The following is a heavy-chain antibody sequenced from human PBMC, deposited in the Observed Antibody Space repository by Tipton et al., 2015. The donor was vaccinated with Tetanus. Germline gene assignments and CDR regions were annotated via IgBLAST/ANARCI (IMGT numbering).Heavy chain of an antibody. Sequence: QSGAEVKKPGESLKISCKGSGYTFTSYWIGWVRQMPGKGLEWMGIIYPGDSDTRYSPSFQGQVTISAGKSISTAYLQCSSLKASVTAMYYCARLGSFGSFYSGMDVWGQGTTVTVSS. V-gene: IGHV5-51*03. CDR1: GYTFTSYW. CDR2: IYPGDSDT. J-gene: IGHJ6*02. CDR3: ARLGSFGSFYSGMDV. D-gene: IGHD3-10*01.